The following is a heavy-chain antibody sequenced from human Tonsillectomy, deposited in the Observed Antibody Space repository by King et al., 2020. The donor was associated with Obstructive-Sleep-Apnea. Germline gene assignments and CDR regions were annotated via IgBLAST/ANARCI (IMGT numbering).Heavy chain of an antibody. CDR2: ISYDGNNK. CDR1: GFTFSNYG. Sequence: HVQLVESGGGVVQPGRSLRLSCAASGFTFSNYGMHWVRQAPGKGLEWVAVISYDGNNKFYADSVKGRFTISRDNSKNTLYLQMNSLRAEDTDVYYCAKDLYSGYGTDSWGQGTLVTVSS. J-gene: IGHJ4*02. D-gene: IGHD5-12*01. CDR3: AKDLYSGYGTDS. V-gene: IGHV3-30*18.